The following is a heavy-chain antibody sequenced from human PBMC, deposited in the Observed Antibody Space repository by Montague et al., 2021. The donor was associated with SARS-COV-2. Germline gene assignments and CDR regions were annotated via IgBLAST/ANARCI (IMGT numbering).Heavy chain of an antibody. J-gene: IGHJ4*02. CDR1: GFTFSSYA. Sequence: SLRLSCAASGFTFSSYAMHWVRQAPGKGLEWVAVISYDGSNKYYADSVKGRFTISRDNSKNTLYLQMNSLRAEDTAVYYCAGSLYSSGFYDYWGQRTLVTVSS. CDR2: ISYDGSNK. V-gene: IGHV3-30-3*01. D-gene: IGHD6-19*01. CDR3: AGSLYSSGFYDY.